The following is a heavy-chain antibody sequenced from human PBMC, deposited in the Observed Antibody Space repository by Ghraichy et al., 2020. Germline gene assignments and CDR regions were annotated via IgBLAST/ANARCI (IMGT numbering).Heavy chain of an antibody. D-gene: IGHD3-22*01. CDR2: ISGSGGST. J-gene: IGHJ6*02. CDR3: AKVVLDYYDSSGYSHQYYYYGMDV. CDR1: GFTFSSYA. V-gene: IGHV3-23*01. Sequence: GGSLRLSCAASGFTFSSYAMSWVRQAPGKGLEWVSAISGSGGSTYYADSVKGRFTISRDNSKNTLYLQMNSLRAEDTAVYYCAKVVLDYYDSSGYSHQYYYYGMDVWGQGTTVTVSS.